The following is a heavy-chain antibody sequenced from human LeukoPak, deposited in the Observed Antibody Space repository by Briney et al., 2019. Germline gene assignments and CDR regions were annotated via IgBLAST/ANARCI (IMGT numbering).Heavy chain of an antibody. CDR1: GFTLSIFA. Sequence: GGSLRLSCAASGFTLSIFAMSWVRQAPGKGLEWVSAISDSGGSTYYADSVKGRFTISRDNSKNTLYLQMNSLRAEDTALYYCGRRHAPGVWGQGTLVTVSS. V-gene: IGHV3-23*01. CDR2: ISDSGGST. D-gene: IGHD3-3*01. CDR3: GRRHAPGV. J-gene: IGHJ4*02.